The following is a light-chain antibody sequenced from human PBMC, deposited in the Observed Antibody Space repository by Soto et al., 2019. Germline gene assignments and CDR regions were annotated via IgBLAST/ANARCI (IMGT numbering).Light chain of an antibody. V-gene: IGKV1-6*01. J-gene: IGKJ2*01. CDR1: QGIRND. CDR2: AAS. CDR3: LQDYNYPYT. Sequence: AIQMTQSPSSLSASVGDRVTLTCRASQGIRNDLAWYQQKPGKAPKLLIYAASSLQSGVSSRFSGSGSGTEFTLTISSLQPEDFATYYCLQDYNYPYTFGQGTKLEIK.